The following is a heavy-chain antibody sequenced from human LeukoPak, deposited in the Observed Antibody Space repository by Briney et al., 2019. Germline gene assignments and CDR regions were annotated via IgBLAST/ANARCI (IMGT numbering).Heavy chain of an antibody. D-gene: IGHD3-9*01. J-gene: IGHJ4*02. CDR1: GYTFTSYA. V-gene: IGHV1-3*01. CDR2: INAGNGNT. Sequence: ASVKVSCKASGYTFTSYAMHWVRQAPGQRLAWMGWINAGNGNTKYSQKFQGRVTITRDTSASTAYMELSSLRSEDTAVYYCASSAGLRYFDWLPQAPRYFDYWGQGTLVTVSS. CDR3: ASSAGLRYFDWLPQAPRYFDY.